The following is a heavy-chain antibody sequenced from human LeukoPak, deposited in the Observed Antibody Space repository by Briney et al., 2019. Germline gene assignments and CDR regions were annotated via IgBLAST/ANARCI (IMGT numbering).Heavy chain of an antibody. Sequence: PGGSLRLSCAASGFTFSSYGMHWVRQAPGKGLEWVAVISYDGSNKYYADSVKGRFTISRDNSKNTLYLQMNSLRAEDTAVYYCASLLPHDYWGQGTLVTVSS. CDR3: ASLLPHDY. J-gene: IGHJ4*02. D-gene: IGHD2/OR15-2a*01. V-gene: IGHV3-30*03. CDR1: GFTFSSYG. CDR2: ISYDGSNK.